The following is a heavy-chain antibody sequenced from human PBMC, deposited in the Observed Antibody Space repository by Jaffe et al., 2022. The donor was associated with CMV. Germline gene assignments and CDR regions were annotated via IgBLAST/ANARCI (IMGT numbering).Heavy chain of an antibody. CDR1: GYSFTSYW. Sequence: EVQLVQSGAEVKKPGESLKISCKGSGYSFTSYWIGWVRQMPGKGLEWMGIIYPGDSDTRYSPSFQGQVTISADKSISTAYLQWSSLKASDTAMYYCARFLLPHTSYYDFWSGYPRGEPYYYYMDVWGKGTTVTVSS. CDR2: IYPGDSDT. V-gene: IGHV5-51*01. CDR3: ARFLLPHTSYYDFWSGYPRGEPYYYYMDV. D-gene: IGHD3-3*01. J-gene: IGHJ6*03.